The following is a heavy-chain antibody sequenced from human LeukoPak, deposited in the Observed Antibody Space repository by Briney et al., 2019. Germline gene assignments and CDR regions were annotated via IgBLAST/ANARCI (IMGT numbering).Heavy chain of an antibody. V-gene: IGHV1-18*01. CDR3: ARVYDILTGYYELDY. J-gene: IGHJ4*02. CDR1: GYTFTSYG. Sequence: ASVKVSCKASGYTFTSYGISWVRQAPGQGLEWMGWISAYNGNTNYAQKLQGRVTMTTDTSTSTAYMELRSLRSDDTAVYYCARVYDILTGYYELDYWGQGTLVTVSS. D-gene: IGHD3-9*01. CDR2: ISAYNGNT.